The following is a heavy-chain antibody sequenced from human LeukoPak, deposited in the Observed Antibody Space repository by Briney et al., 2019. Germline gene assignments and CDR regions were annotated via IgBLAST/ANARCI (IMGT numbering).Heavy chain of an antibody. D-gene: IGHD6-13*01. CDR3: AREGGSSWPFDY. J-gene: IGHJ4*02. CDR1: GFTFSSYA. V-gene: IGHV3-30*01. CDR2: ISYDGSNK. Sequence: PGRSLRLSCAASGFTFSSYAMHWVRQAPGKGLEWVAVISYDGSNKYYADSVKGRFTISRDNSKYTLYLQMNSLRAEDTAVYYCAREGGSSWPFDYWGQGTLVTVSS.